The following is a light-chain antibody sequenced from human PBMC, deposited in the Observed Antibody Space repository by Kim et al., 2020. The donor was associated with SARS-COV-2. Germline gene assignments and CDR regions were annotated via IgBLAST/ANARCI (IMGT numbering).Light chain of an antibody. CDR3: QQYNEWPPGDT. V-gene: IGKV3-15*01. J-gene: IGKJ2*01. Sequence: EVVMTQSPATLSVSPGERATLSCRASQSVSSNLAWYQQKPGQPPRLLIYGASTRATGVPARFSGSGSGTDFTLNVSSLQSEDFAVYYCQQYNEWPPGDTFRQEKNVEI. CDR2: GAS. CDR1: QSVSSN.